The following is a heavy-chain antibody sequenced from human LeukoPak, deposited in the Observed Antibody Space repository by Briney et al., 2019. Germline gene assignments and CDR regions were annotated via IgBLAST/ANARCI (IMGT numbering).Heavy chain of an antibody. CDR3: ARDSGYDSESYRNTNLDY. CDR1: GFPFSRYW. Sequence: GGSLRLSCTASGFPFSRYWMSWVRQAPGKGLEWVANIKTDGSEKYYVDSVKGRFIISRDNAKNSLYLQMNSLRPEDAAVYYCARDSGYDSESYRNTNLDYWGQGTLVTVFS. V-gene: IGHV3-7*01. D-gene: IGHD3-10*01. CDR2: IKTDGSEK. J-gene: IGHJ4*02.